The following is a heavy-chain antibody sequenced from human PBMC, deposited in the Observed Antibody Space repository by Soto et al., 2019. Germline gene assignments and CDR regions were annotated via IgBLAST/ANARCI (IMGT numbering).Heavy chain of an antibody. CDR2: IGTAGDT. Sequence: GGSLRLSCAASGFTFSSYDMHWVRQATGKGLEWVSAIGTAGDTYYPGSVKGRFTISRENAKNSLYLQMNSLRAGDTAVYYCARSYYYYDSSGSPFGYYYGMDVWDQGTTVTVSS. CDR1: GFTFSSYD. CDR3: ARSYYYYDSSGSPFGYYYGMDV. J-gene: IGHJ6*02. D-gene: IGHD3-22*01. V-gene: IGHV3-13*01.